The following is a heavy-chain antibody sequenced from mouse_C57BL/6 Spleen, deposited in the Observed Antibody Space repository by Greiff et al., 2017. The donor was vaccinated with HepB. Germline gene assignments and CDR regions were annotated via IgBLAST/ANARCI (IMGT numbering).Heavy chain of an antibody. Sequence: VQLQQPGAELVKPGASVKLSCKASGYTFTSYWMHWVKQRPGRGLEWIGRIDPNSGGTKYNEKFKSKATLTVDKPSSTAYMQLRSLTSEDSAVYYGASLLITTVVARDYWGEGTTLTVSS. J-gene: IGHJ2*01. CDR2: IDPNSGGT. D-gene: IGHD1-1*01. CDR3: ASLLITTVVARDY. V-gene: IGHV1-72*01. CDR1: GYTFTSYW.